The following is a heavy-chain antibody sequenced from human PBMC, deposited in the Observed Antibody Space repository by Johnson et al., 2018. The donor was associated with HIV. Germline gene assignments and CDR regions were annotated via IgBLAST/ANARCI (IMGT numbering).Heavy chain of an antibody. CDR1: GFTFSNAW. J-gene: IGHJ3*02. D-gene: IGHD3-22*01. V-gene: IGHV3-15*01. Sequence: VLLVESGGGLVKPGGSLRLSCAASGFTFSNAWMSWVRQAPGKGLEWVGRIKSKTDGGTTDYAAPVKGRFTISRDDSKNTLYLQMNSLKIEDTAVYYCTTDITMRVVGPDGFDIWGQGTMVTVSS. CDR2: IKSKTDGGTT. CDR3: TTDITMRVVGPDGFDI.